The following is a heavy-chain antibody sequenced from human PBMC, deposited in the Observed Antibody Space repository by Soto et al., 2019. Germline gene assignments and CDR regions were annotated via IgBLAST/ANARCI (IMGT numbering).Heavy chain of an antibody. CDR1: GYTFTSYG. CDR2: ISAYNGNT. D-gene: IGHD3-3*01. CDR3: ARVRITIFGVVIPTFDY. V-gene: IGHV1-18*04. J-gene: IGHJ4*02. Sequence: QVQLVQSGAEVKKPGASVKVSCKASGYTFTSYGISWVRQAPGQGLEWMGWISAYNGNTNYAQKRQGRVTMTTDTSTSTAYMELRSLRSDDTAVYYCARVRITIFGVVIPTFDYWGQGTLVTVSS.